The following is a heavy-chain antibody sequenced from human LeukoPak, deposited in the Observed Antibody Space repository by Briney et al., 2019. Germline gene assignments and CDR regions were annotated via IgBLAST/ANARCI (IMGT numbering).Heavy chain of an antibody. CDR3: ARETAVAGSFIAINDY. V-gene: IGHV4-34*01. J-gene: IGHJ4*02. D-gene: IGHD6-19*01. CDR1: DGSFSGYY. CDR2: INHSESI. Sequence: SETLSLTCAIYDGSFSGYYWSWIRQPPGKGLEWIGEINHSESINYNPSLKSRVTISIDTSKNQFSLKLTSVTAADTAMYYCARETAVAGSFIAINDYWGQGTLVTVSS.